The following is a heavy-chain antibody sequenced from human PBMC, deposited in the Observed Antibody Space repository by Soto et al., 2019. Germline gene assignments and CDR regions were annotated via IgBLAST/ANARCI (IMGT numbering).Heavy chain of an antibody. J-gene: IGHJ5*02. V-gene: IGHV3-30*18. Sequence: ESGGGVVQPGRSLRLSYAASGFTFSSYGMHWVRQAPGKGLEWVAVISYDGSNKYYADSVKGRFTISRDNSKNTLYLQMNSLRAEDTAVYYCAKDMGSGSYPNWFDPWGQGTLVTVSS. CDR3: AKDMGSGSYPNWFDP. CDR2: ISYDGSNK. CDR1: GFTFSSYG. D-gene: IGHD1-26*01.